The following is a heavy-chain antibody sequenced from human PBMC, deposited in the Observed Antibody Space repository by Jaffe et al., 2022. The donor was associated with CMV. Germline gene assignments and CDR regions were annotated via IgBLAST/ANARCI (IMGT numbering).Heavy chain of an antibody. CDR3: ARVSEGVVVPAAKTGGDYYYYYMDV. CDR1: GGSISSYY. J-gene: IGHJ6*03. CDR2: IYYSGST. V-gene: IGHV4-59*01. D-gene: IGHD2-2*01. Sequence: QVQLQESGPGLVKPSETLSLTCTVSGGSISSYYWSWIRQPPGKGLEWIGYIYYSGSTNYNPSLKSRVTISVDTSKNQFSLKLSSVTAADTAVYYCARVSEGVVVPAAKTGGDYYYYYMDVWGKGTTVTVSS.